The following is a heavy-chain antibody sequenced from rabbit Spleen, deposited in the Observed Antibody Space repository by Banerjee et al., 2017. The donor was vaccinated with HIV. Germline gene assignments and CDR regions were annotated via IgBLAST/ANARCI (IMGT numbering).Heavy chain of an antibody. V-gene: IGHV1S40*01. D-gene: IGHD8-1*01. J-gene: IGHJ6*01. CDR2: IDTGSSGFT. CDR1: GVSFSVSSY. CDR3: ARDTASSFSSYGMDL. Sequence: QSLEESGGDLVKPGASLTLTCIASGVSFSVSSYMCWVRQAPGKGLEWIVCIDTGSSGFTYFASWAKGRFTISKTSSTTVTLQMTSLTAADTATYFCARDTASSFSSYGMDLWGQGTLVTVS.